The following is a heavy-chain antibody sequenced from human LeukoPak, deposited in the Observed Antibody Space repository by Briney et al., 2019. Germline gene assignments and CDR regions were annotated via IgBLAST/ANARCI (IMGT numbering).Heavy chain of an antibody. CDR1: GGSFSCYY. D-gene: IGHD3-3*01. J-gene: IGHJ4*02. CDR3: ARALSPDDFWSGYTNDYFDY. CDR2: INHSGST. Sequence: SETLFLTCAVYGGSFSCYYWSWIRQPPGKGLEWIGEINHSGSTNYNPSLKSRVTISVDTSKNQFSLKLSSVTAADTAVYYCARALSPDDFWSGYTNDYFDYWGQGTLVTVSS. V-gene: IGHV4-34*01.